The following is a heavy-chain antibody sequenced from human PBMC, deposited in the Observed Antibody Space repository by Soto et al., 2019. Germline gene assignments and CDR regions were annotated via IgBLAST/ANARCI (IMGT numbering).Heavy chain of an antibody. CDR1: RGSIISYSFY. J-gene: IGHJ4*02. Sequence: PSETLSLTCTVSRGSIISYSFYWVWVRQPPGKGLEWIGTIFYSGSTYYNPSLESRVTMSVDTSKSQFSLRLSSVTAADTAVYFCARLRPRVAAAGLFDSWSQGTLVTVS. V-gene: IGHV4-39*01. CDR3: ARLRPRVAAAGLFDS. CDR2: IFYSGST. D-gene: IGHD6-13*01.